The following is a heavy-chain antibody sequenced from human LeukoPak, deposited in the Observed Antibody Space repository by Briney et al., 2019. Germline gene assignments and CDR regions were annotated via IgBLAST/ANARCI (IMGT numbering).Heavy chain of an antibody. CDR3: ARELLGAPTPGAY. J-gene: IGHJ4*02. Sequence: PSETLSLTCALSTVSGSSGNWWSWVRQPPGKGLEWIGEVHKNGKTNYTPSLKTRVPISIDASKNQLSLELTSVTAADAAVYYCARELLGAPTPGAYWGQGTRVTVSS. D-gene: IGHD7-27*01. CDR2: VHKNGKT. CDR1: TVSGSSGNW. V-gene: IGHV4-4*02.